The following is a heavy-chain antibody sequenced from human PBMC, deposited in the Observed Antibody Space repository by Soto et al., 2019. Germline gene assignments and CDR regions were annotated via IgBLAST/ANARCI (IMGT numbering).Heavy chain of an antibody. CDR2: IFSNDEK. CDR1: GFSLSNVRMG. J-gene: IGHJ4*02. D-gene: IGHD3-10*01. CDR3: ARRVYYGSGSYWEFDY. V-gene: IGHV2-26*01. Sequence: QVTLKESGPVLVKPTETLTLTCTVSGFSLSNVRMGVSWIRQPPGKALEWLAHIFSNDEKSYSASLQNRLTISKDTSKSQVVLTMTNMDPVDTATYYCARRVYYGSGSYWEFDYWGQGTLVSVSS.